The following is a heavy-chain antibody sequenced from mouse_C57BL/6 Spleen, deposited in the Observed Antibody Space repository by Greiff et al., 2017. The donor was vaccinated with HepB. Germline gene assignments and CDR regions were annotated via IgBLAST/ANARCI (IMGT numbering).Heavy chain of an antibody. Sequence: EVQGVESGGDLVKPGGSLKLSCAASGFTFSSYGMSWVRQTPDKRLEWVATISSGVSYTYYPDSVKGRFTISRDNANNTRYLQISSLKSEDTAMYYCAGLPKRGYCDYWGQGTTLTVSS. CDR1: GFTFSSYG. CDR3: AGLPKRGYCDY. V-gene: IGHV5-6*01. J-gene: IGHJ2*01. CDR2: ISSGVSYT.